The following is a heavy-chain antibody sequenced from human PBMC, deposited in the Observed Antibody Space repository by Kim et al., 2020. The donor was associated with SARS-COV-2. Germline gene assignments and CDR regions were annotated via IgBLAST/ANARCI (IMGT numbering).Heavy chain of an antibody. Sequence: GGSLRLSCAASGFTFSSYAMHWVRQAPGKGLEWVAVISYDGSNKYYADSVKGRFTISRDNSKNTLYLQMNSLRAEDTAVYYCARESDYDSSGYYGEGLDYWGQGTLVTVSS. V-gene: IGHV3-30*04. D-gene: IGHD3-22*01. CDR1: GFTFSSYA. J-gene: IGHJ4*02. CDR2: ISYDGSNK. CDR3: ARESDYDSSGYYGEGLDY.